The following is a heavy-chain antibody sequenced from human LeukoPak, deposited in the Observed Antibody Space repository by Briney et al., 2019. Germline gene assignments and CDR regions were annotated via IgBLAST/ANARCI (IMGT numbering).Heavy chain of an antibody. Sequence: SVKVSCKSSGGTFSSYAISWVRQAPGQGLEWMGRIITIFGIANYAQKFQGRVPITADKSTSTAYMELSSLRSEDTAVYYCAREEYSGYLTLGGHAFDIWGQGTMVTVSS. V-gene: IGHV1-69*04. CDR2: IITIFGIA. J-gene: IGHJ3*02. CDR3: AREEYSGYLTLGGHAFDI. D-gene: IGHD3-22*01. CDR1: GGTFSSYA.